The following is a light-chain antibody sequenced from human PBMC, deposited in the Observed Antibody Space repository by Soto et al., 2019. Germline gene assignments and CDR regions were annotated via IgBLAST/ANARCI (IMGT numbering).Light chain of an antibody. Sequence: VLTQSPGTLSLSPGERATLSGRASQSVSSSNLAWYQQKLGQAPRVLMYGASTRATGIPARFSGSGSETEFILTISSLQSEDSATYYCQHYNTWPWTFGQGTKVDIK. V-gene: IGKV3-15*01. J-gene: IGKJ1*01. CDR2: GAS. CDR1: QSVSSSN. CDR3: QHYNTWPWT.